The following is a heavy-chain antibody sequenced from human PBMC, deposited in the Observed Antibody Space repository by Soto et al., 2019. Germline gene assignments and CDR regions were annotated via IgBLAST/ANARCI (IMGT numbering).Heavy chain of an antibody. CDR3: ARGGTTVIYFDY. V-gene: IGHV1-69*18. J-gene: IGHJ4*02. Sequence: QVQLGQSGAEVKNPGSSVKVSCKASGGSFSSYSINRVRQAPGQGLEWVGRIIPVFGTTNIAQKFQGRLTITADESTRTAYMELSSLKSEDTAVYYCARGGTTVIYFDYWGQGTLVTVSS. CDR2: IIPVFGTT. D-gene: IGHD4-17*01. CDR1: GGSFSSYS.